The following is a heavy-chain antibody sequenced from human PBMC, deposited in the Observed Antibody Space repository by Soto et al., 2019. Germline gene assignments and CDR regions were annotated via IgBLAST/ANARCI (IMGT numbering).Heavy chain of an antibody. D-gene: IGHD3-9*01. J-gene: IGHJ5*02. CDR3: ARHLSTILAGINWFDP. Sequence: SETLSLTCAVYGGSFIGYYWSWSRQPPWKGLEWIGEVNHSGSTNYNPSLKSRVTISVDTSKNQFSLNLTSVTAADAAVYYCARHLSTILAGINWFDPWGQGTLVTVSS. V-gene: IGHV4-34*01. CDR2: VNHSGST. CDR1: GGSFIGYY.